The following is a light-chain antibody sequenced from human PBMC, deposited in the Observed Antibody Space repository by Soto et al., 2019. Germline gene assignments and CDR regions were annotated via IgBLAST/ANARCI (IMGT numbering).Light chain of an antibody. CDR3: QQYSSYSYT. CDR1: QSISNW. J-gene: IGKJ2*01. CDR2: KQS. V-gene: IGKV1-5*03. Sequence: DIQMTQSPSTLSASVGDRVTITCRASQSISNWLACYQQKPGKAPKLLIYKQSSLESGVPSRFRGSGSGTEFTLTISSLQPDDVATYYCQQYSSYSYTFGQGTKLEIK.